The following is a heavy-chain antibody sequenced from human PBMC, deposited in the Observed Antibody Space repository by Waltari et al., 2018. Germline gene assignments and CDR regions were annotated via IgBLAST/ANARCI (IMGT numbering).Heavy chain of an antibody. D-gene: IGHD2-8*01. Sequence: VQLVQSETEVKKPGASVMVSCKTSGYTFKSYAFSWVRQAPGQGLEWMGWDSGYNGDTYYEQNFQDRRTMTTETSTITTYMELRNLRSDDTAIYYCARVSTNNGPGDLDYWGQGTLVTVSA. J-gene: IGHJ4*02. CDR3: ARVSTNNGPGDLDY. V-gene: IGHV1-18*01. CDR1: GYTFKSYA. CDR2: DSGYNGDT.